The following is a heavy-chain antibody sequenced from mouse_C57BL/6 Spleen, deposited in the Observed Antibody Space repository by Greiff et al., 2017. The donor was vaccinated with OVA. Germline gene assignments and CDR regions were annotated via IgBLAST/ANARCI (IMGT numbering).Heavy chain of an antibody. D-gene: IGHD2-2*01. CDR1: GYSITSGYY. J-gene: IGHJ4*01. CDR3: AREEWLYYYAMDY. V-gene: IGHV3-6*01. Sequence: EVQRVESGPGLVKPSQSLSLTCSVTGYSITSGYYWNWIRQFPGNKLEWMGYISYDGSNNYNPSLKNRISITRDTSKNQFFLKLNSVTTEDTATYYCAREEWLYYYAMDYWGQGTSVTVSS. CDR2: ISYDGSN.